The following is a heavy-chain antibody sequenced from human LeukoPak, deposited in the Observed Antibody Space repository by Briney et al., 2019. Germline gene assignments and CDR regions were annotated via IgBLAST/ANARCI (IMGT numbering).Heavy chain of an antibody. CDR3: AKVDPPVIEGGRGEAFDI. CDR1: GYSFTNFG. V-gene: IGHV1-18*01. D-gene: IGHD1-26*01. CDR2: TSPYEDTP. Sequence: ASVKVSCKASGYSFTNFGITWVRQAPGQGLQWMGWTSPYEDTPRYAQRFQGRVTMTTETSTNTAYMELKSLTSDDTAVYYCAKVDPPVIEGGRGEAFDIWGQGTLVTVSS. J-gene: IGHJ3*02.